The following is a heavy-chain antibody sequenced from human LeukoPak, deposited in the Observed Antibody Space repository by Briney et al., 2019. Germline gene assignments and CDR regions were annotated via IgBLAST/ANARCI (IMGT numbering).Heavy chain of an antibody. CDR3: ARHGTGTTGVGY. D-gene: IGHD1-1*01. CDR1: GGTFSSYA. Sequence: SVTVSCKASGGTFSSYAISWVRQAPGQGLEWMGGIIPIFGTANYAQKFQGRVTITADESTSTAYMELSSLRSEDTAVYYCARHGTGTTGVGYWGQGTLVTVSS. J-gene: IGHJ4*02. CDR2: IIPIFGTA. V-gene: IGHV1-69*13.